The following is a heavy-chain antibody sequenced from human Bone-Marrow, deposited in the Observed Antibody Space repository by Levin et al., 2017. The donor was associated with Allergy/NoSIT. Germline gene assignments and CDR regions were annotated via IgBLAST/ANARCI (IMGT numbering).Heavy chain of an antibody. D-gene: IGHD3-10*01. V-gene: IGHV2-70*01. J-gene: IGHJ4*02. Sequence: SGPTLVKPTQTLTLTCTFSGFSLSTSGMCVSWIRQPPGKALEWLALIDWDDDKYYSTSLKTRLTISKDTSKNQVVLTMTNMDPVDTATYYCARGTYYYGSGSDPNFDYWGQGTLVTVSS. CDR2: IDWDDDK. CDR1: GFSLSTSGMC. CDR3: ARGTYYYGSGSDPNFDY.